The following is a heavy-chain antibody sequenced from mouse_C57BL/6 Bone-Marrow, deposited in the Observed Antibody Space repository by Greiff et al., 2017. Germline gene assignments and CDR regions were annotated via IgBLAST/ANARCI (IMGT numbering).Heavy chain of an antibody. CDR3: TRFLYAMDY. V-gene: IGHV14-4*01. CDR2: IDPADGDT. Sequence: EVQLQQPGAELVRPGASVKLSCTASGFNFTDDYMHWVKQRPDQGLEWIGWIDPADGDTEYTSKFQGKATLTADTSSSTAYLQLSSLTSEDSAVYYCTRFLYAMDYWGQGTSVTVSS. CDR1: GFNFTDDY. J-gene: IGHJ4*01.